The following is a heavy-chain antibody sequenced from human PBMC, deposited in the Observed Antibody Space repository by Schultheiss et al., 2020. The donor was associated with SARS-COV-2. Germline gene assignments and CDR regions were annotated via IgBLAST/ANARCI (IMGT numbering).Heavy chain of an antibody. V-gene: IGHV3-15*01. J-gene: IGHJ4*02. CDR3: APHSGFGELPTVY. CDR2: IKSKTDGGTT. CDR1: GFTFSMSD. D-gene: IGHD3-10*01. Sequence: GGSLRLSCAASGFTFSMSDFHWVRQAPGKGLEWVGRIKSKTDGGTTDYAAPVKGRFTISRDDSKNTLYLQMNSLRAEDTAVYYCAPHSGFGELPTVYWGQGTLVTVAS.